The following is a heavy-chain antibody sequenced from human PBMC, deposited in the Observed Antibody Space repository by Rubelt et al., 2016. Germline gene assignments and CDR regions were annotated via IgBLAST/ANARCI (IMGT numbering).Heavy chain of an antibody. CDR1: GGSFSGYY. CDR3: ARGLAGAAAAPRRLWFDP. V-gene: IGHV4-34*01. J-gene: IGHJ5*02. D-gene: IGHD6-25*01. CDR2: INPSGST. Sequence: QVQLQQWGAGLLKPSETLSPPCAVYGGSFSGYYWSWFRQPPGTGLEWIGEINPSGSTNYNPSLKSRVTLSGAPSRNQFSRKLSSVPAADTAVYYCARGLAGAAAAPRRLWFDPWGQGTLVTVSS.